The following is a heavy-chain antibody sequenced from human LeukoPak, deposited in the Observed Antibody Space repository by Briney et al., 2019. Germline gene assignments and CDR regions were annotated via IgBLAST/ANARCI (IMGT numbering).Heavy chain of an antibody. V-gene: IGHV4-39*01. D-gene: IGHD3-16*01. J-gene: IGHJ5*02. CDR1: GDSITTNSYW. CDR3: ARRGIWDLQIGYWFDP. CDR2: IYSSGNS. Sequence: PSETLSLTCSISGDSITTNSYWWGWIRQSPGKGLEWIGSIYSSGNSYYNPSLKTRATISPDTSKNQYSLRLTSVTAADTAIYYCARRGIWDLQIGYWFDPWGQGILVIVSS.